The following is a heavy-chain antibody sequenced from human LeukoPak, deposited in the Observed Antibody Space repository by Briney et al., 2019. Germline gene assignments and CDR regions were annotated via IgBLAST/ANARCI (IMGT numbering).Heavy chain of an antibody. Sequence: SQTLSLTCAISGDSVSSNSAAWNWIRQSPSRGLEWLGRTYYRSKWYNDYAVSVKSRITINPDTSKNQFSLQLNSVTPEDTAVYYCAREWGLVGATTDWYFDLWSRGTLVTVSS. CDR3: AREWGLVGATTDWYFDL. J-gene: IGHJ2*01. D-gene: IGHD1-26*01. CDR2: TYYRSKWYN. CDR1: GDSVSSNSAA. V-gene: IGHV6-1*01.